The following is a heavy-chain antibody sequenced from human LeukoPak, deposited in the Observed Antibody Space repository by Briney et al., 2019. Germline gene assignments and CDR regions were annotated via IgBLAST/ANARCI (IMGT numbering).Heavy chain of an antibody. V-gene: IGHV3-23*01. Sequence: TGGSLRLSCAASGFTFSSYAMSWVRQAPGKGLEWVSAISGSGGSTYYADSVKGRFTISRDNSKNTLYLQMNSLRAEDTAVYYCARDHSGSYYVGGIDYWGQGTLVTVSS. D-gene: IGHD1-26*01. CDR1: GFTFSSYA. J-gene: IGHJ4*02. CDR2: ISGSGGST. CDR3: ARDHSGSYYVGGIDY.